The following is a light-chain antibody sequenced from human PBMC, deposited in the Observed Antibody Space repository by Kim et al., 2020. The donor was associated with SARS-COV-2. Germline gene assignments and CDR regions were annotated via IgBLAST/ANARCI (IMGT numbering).Light chain of an antibody. CDR2: YDR. V-gene: IGLV3-21*04. CDR3: QVWDSSSDHRV. Sequence: APGQTARITGGGKNIGSKSVHWYQQQPGQAPVMVIHYDRDRPSGIPERFSGSNSGNTATLTISRVEAGDEADYYCQVWDSSSDHRVFGGGTQLTVL. J-gene: IGLJ3*02. CDR1: NIGSKS.